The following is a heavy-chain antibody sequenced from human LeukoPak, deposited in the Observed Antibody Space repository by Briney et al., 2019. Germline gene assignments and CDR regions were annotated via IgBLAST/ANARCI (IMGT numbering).Heavy chain of an antibody. Sequence: GGSLRLSCAASGFTFSSYGMHWVRQAPGKGLEWVAVIWYDGSNKYCADSVKGRFTISRDNSKNTLYLQMNSLRAEDTAVYYCASTSGWYEPIDYWGQGTLVTVSS. V-gene: IGHV3-33*08. CDR2: IWYDGSNK. CDR3: ASTSGWYEPIDY. D-gene: IGHD6-19*01. CDR1: GFTFSSYG. J-gene: IGHJ4*02.